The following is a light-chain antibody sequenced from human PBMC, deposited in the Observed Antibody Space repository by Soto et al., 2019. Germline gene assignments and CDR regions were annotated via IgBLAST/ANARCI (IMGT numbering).Light chain of an antibody. CDR1: QDISNY. CDR3: QQYDNLPRA. Sequence: DIQMTQSPSSLSASVGDRVTITCQASQDISNYLYWYQQKPGKAPKLLIYAASNLETGVPSRFSGSGSGTDFTFTISSLQPEDIATYYCQQYDNLPRAFGPGTKVDIK. CDR2: AAS. J-gene: IGKJ3*01. V-gene: IGKV1-33*01.